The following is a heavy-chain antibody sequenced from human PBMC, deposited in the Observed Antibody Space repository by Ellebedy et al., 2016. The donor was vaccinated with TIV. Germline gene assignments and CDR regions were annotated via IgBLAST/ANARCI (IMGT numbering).Heavy chain of an antibody. CDR2: IKQDGSEI. J-gene: IGHJ4*02. D-gene: IGHD3-10*01. CDR1: GFSFSSFW. V-gene: IGHV3-7*03. CDR3: ARRYYASGSYIDY. Sequence: GESLKISCAASGFSFSSFWMTWFRQAPGKGLEWVASIKQDGSEIHYVDSVEGRFTISRDNAKDSVYLQMNSLRAEDTAVYFCARRYYASGSYIDYWGQGTLVAVSS.